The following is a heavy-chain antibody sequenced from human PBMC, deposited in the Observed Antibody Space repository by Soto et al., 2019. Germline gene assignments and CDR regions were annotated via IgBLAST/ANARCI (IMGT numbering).Heavy chain of an antibody. CDR1: GGSISSGGYY. J-gene: IGHJ5*02. CDR2: IYYSGST. CDR3: ARGGSHNWFDP. V-gene: IGHV4-31*03. Sequence: SETLSLTCTVSGGSISSGGYYWSWIRQHPGKGLEWIGYIYYSGSTYYNPSLKSRVTISVDTSKNQFSLKLSSVTAADTAVYYCARGGSHNWFDPWGQGTLVTVSS. D-gene: IGHD3-10*01.